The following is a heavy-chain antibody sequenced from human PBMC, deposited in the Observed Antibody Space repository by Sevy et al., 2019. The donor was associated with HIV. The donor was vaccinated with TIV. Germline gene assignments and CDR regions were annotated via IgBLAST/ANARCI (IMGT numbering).Heavy chain of an antibody. Sequence: SETLSLTCAVSGGSISSGGYSWSWIRQPPGKGLEWIGYIYHSGNTYYNPSLKSRVTISVDRSKNQFSLKLSSVTAADTAVYYSARAAASVTTVTHFDYWGQGTLVTVSS. J-gene: IGHJ4*02. CDR2: IYHSGNT. CDR1: GGSISSGGYS. CDR3: ARAAASVTTVTHFDY. D-gene: IGHD4-17*01. V-gene: IGHV4-30-2*01.